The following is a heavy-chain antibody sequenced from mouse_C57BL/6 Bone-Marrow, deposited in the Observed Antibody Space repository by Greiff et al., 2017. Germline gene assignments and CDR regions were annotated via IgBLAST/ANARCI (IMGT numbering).Heavy chain of an antibody. CDR1: GFNFSSYA. J-gene: IGHJ1*03. V-gene: IGHV5-4*03. Sequence: EVNVVESGGGLVKPGGSLKLSCAASGFNFSSYAMSWVRQTPEKRLEWVATISDGGSYTYYPEHVKGRFTISRDNAKNNLYLQMSHLKSEDTAMYYFARGRTRVTYCYFDVWGTGTTVTVSS. D-gene: IGHD2-5*01. CDR2: ISDGGSYT. CDR3: ARGRTRVTYCYFDV.